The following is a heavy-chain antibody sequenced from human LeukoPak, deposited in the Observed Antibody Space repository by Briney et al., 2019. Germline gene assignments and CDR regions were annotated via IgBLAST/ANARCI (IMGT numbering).Heavy chain of an antibody. CDR1: GGSISSYY. V-gene: IGHV4-59*08. CDR2: IYYTGST. J-gene: IGHJ4*02. Sequence: PSETLSLTCTVSGGSISSYYWSWIRQPPGKGLEWIGYIYYTGSTNYNPSLKSRVTISVDTAKNQFSLKLSSVTAADTALYYCARPLYQPLYVDYWGQGTLVTVSS. D-gene: IGHD2-2*01. CDR3: ARPLYQPLYVDY.